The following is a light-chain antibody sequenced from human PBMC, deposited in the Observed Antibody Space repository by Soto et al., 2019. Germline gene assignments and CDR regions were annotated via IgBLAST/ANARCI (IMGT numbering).Light chain of an antibody. CDR3: SSYASASTLHYL. Sequence: QSVLTQPASVSGSPGQSITISCTGTSSDVGGYNYVSWYQQHPGIAPKLLIYGVTNRPSGVSTRFSGSKSGNTASLTISGLPAEDAADYHCSSYASASTLHYLFGPGTKLTVL. CDR2: GVT. J-gene: IGLJ1*01. CDR1: SSDVGGYNY. V-gene: IGLV2-14*01.